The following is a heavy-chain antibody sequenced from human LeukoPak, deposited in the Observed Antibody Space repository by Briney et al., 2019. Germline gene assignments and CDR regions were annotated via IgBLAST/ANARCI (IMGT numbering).Heavy chain of an antibody. V-gene: IGHV4-30-4*07. CDR2: IYYSGST. CDR3: ARESNYHGSGTGWFDP. D-gene: IGHD3-10*01. Sequence: SETLSLTCAVSGGSISSGGYSWRWIRQPPGKGLEWIGYIYYSGSTYYNPSLKSQVTISVDTSKNQFSLKLSPVTAADTAVYYCARESNYHGSGTGWFDPWGQGTLVTVSS. CDR1: GGSISSGGYS. J-gene: IGHJ5*02.